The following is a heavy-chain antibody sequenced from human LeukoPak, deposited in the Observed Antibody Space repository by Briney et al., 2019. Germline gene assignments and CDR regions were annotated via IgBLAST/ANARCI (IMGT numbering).Heavy chain of an antibody. J-gene: IGHJ4*02. CDR1: GGSISSYY. CDR2: IDDSGST. D-gene: IGHD5-18*01. V-gene: IGHV4-59*08. CDR3: ARRDTVMTPFDH. Sequence: SETLSLTCTVSGGSISSYYWSWIRQPPGHGLEGIGDIDDSGSTNYNPSLKSRVTISVDTSKNQLSLNLSSVTAADTAVYYCARRDTVMTPFDHWGQGTLVTVSS.